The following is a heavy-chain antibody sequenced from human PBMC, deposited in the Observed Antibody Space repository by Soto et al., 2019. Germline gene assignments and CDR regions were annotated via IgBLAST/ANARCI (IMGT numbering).Heavy chain of an antibody. CDR3: VRDFGRYFRSGYMDV. J-gene: IGHJ6*03. Sequence: EVRLVESGGGLVKPGGSLRLSCAASGFTFSAFSMNWVRQAPGKGLAWLSSINEDSTYIYYGDSLRGRSTISRDNAKASLYLQIDSLRAEDTAVYYCVRDFGRYFRSGYMDVWGDGATVIVS. CDR1: GFTFSAFS. D-gene: IGHD3-9*01. V-gene: IGHV3-21*02. CDR2: INEDSTYI.